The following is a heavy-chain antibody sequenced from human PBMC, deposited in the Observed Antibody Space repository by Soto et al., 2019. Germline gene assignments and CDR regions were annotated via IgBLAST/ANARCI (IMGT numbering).Heavy chain of an antibody. J-gene: IGHJ4*02. CDR2: INHLTTT. CDR1: GGSFSSYH. Sequence: SETLSLTCAVYGGSFSSYHWSWIRQSPGKGLEWIGEINHLTTTNYNPSLKSRVIISLDTPKNQFSLKLSSVTAADTAVYYCARGYDTALAPIFWGQGILVTVSS. CDR3: ARGYDTALAPIF. D-gene: IGHD5-18*01. V-gene: IGHV4-34*01.